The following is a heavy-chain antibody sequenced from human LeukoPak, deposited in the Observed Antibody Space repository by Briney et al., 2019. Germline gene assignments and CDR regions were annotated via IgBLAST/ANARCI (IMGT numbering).Heavy chain of an antibody. CDR3: ARMAMDPAMVTNFFDL. D-gene: IGHD5-18*01. J-gene: IGHJ4*02. Sequence: ASVKVSCKASGYTFTDYYMYWVRQAPGQGPESMGVIHPSGGGTTYAQKFQGRVTLTKDTATSTVYIELSSLRSDDTAVYYCARMAMDPAMVTNFFDLWGQGTLLIVSA. CDR2: IHPSGGGT. V-gene: IGHV1-46*01. CDR1: GYTFTDYY.